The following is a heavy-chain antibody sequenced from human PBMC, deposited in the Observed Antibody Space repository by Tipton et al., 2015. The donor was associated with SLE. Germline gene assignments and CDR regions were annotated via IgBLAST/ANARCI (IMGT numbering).Heavy chain of an antibody. Sequence: SLRLSCVDSGSTFSGNAMTWVRQAPGKGLEWVSVIYSGGSTYYADSVKGRFTISRDNSKNTLYLQMNSLRTEDTAVYYCAKDRGYSGYDLAYWGQGTLVTVSS. CDR1: GSTFSGNA. CDR3: AKDRGYSGYDLAY. D-gene: IGHD5-12*01. V-gene: IGHV3-23*03. J-gene: IGHJ4*02. CDR2: IYSGGST.